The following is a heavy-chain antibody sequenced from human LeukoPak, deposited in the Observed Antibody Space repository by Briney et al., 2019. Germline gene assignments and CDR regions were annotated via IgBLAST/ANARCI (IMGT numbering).Heavy chain of an antibody. CDR2: MKQDGSEK. D-gene: IGHD2/OR15-2a*01. J-gene: IGHJ6*03. Sequence: GGSLRLSCAASGFTFSSYWMSWVRQAPGKGLEWVANMKQDGSEKYYVDSVKGRFTISRDNAKNSLYLQMNSLRAEDTAVYYCAKGNSYYYYYYMDVWGKGTTVTVSS. CDR1: GFTFSSYW. CDR3: AKGNSYYYYYYMDV. V-gene: IGHV3-7*03.